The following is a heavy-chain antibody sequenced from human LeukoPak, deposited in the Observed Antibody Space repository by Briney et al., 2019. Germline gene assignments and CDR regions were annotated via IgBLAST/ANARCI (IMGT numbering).Heavy chain of an antibody. V-gene: IGHV1-18*01. CDR2: ISAYNGNT. CDR3: ARDDHGRWLVPGLYDY. Sequence: GASVKVSCKASGYTFTSYGISWVRQAPGQGLEWMGWISAYNGNTNYAQKLQGRVTMTTDTSTSTAYMELRSLRSDDTAAYYCARDDHGRWLVPGLYDYWGQGTLVTVSS. CDR1: GYTFTSYG. D-gene: IGHD6-19*01. J-gene: IGHJ4*02.